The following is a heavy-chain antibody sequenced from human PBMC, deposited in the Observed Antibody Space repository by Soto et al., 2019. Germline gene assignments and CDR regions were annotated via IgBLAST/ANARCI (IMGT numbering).Heavy chain of an antibody. CDR2: IYYSGST. Sequence: QVQLQESGPGLVKPSETLSLTCTVSGGSVSSGSHYWSWIRQPPVKGLEWIGYIYYSGSTNYNPSLKSRVTISADTSKNQFSLKLSSVTAADTAVYYCARDRWFDPWGQGTLVTVSS. J-gene: IGHJ5*02. CDR3: ARDRWFDP. CDR1: GGSVSSGSHY. V-gene: IGHV4-61*01.